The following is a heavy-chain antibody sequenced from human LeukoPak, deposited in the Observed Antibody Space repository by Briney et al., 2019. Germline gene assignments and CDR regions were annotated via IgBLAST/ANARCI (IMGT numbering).Heavy chain of an antibody. CDR3: ARDRDDSWFDP. J-gene: IGHJ5*02. Sequence: TLSLTCTVSGGSISSGGYYWSWSRQLPGKGLEWIGYIYYSGSTCYIPSLKSRVSISVATSKNRFSLRLSSVTAADTAVYYCARDRDDSWFDPWGQGTLVTVSS. CDR1: GGSISSGGYY. D-gene: IGHD5-24*01. V-gene: IGHV4-31*03. CDR2: IYYSGST.